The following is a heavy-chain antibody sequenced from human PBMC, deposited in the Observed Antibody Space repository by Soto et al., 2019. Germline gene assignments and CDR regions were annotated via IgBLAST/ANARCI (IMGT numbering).Heavy chain of an antibody. CDR1: GFTFSSYT. J-gene: IGHJ5*02. V-gene: IGHV3-48*01. Sequence: EVQLVESGGGLVQPGGSLRLSCAASGFTFSSYTMNWVRQAPGKGREWLSYISTLSTTIYYADSVKGRFTISRDNAKSSLYLQMNSLRAEDMAVYYCARGYGVGSKFDPWGQGTLVTVSS. D-gene: IGHD3-10*01. CDR2: ISTLSTTI. CDR3: ARGYGVGSKFDP.